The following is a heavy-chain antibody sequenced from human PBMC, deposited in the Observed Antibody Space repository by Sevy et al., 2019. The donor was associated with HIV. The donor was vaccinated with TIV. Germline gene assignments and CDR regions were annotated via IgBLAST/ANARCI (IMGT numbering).Heavy chain of an antibody. D-gene: IGHD6-19*01. J-gene: IGHJ6*02. Sequence: GGSLRLSCAASDFTFSNYWMSWVSQTPGKGLEWVANIKQDGSEKYYVDSVKGRFTISRDNAKNSLYLQMNSLRGEDTALYYCARGGGYYYYYAMDVWGQGTTVTVSS. CDR3: ARGGGYYYYYAMDV. CDR1: DFTFSNYW. CDR2: IKQDGSEK. V-gene: IGHV3-7*04.